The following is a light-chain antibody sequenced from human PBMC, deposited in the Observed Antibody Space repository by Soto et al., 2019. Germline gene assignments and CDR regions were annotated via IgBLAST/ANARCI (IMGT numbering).Light chain of an antibody. CDR1: QSISSY. J-gene: IGKJ1*01. Sequence: IPMTKTPSSLSASVGDRVTITCRASQSISSYLNWYQQKPGKAHKLLIYDAYSLESGVQSRFSGSGSGTEFTLTIKSLQPDEFATYYCQPYNSYSQTFGQGTKVDIK. CDR2: DAY. CDR3: QPYNSYSQT. V-gene: IGKV1-5*01.